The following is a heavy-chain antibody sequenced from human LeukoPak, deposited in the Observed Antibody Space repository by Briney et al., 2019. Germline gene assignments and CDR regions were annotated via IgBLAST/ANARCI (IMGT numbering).Heavy chain of an antibody. CDR2: INHSGST. Sequence: PSETLSLTCAVYGGSFSGYYWSWIRQPPGKGLEWIGEINHSGSTNYNPSLKSRVTISVDTSKNQFSLKLSSVTAADTAVYYCARGGLIMFGGALSPKRLDYWGQGTLVTVSS. V-gene: IGHV4-34*01. D-gene: IGHD3-16*01. CDR3: ARGGLIMFGGALSPKRLDY. J-gene: IGHJ4*02. CDR1: GGSFSGYY.